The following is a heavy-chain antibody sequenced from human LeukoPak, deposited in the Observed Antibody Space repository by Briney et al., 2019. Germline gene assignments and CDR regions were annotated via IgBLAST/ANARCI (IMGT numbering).Heavy chain of an antibody. CDR3: ARGGSSWSLPFYMDV. Sequence: SVKVYCKASGGTFSSYAISWVRQAPGQGLEWMGGIIPIFGTANYAQKFQGRVTITADESTSTAYMELSSLRSEDTAVYYCARGGSSWSLPFYMDVWGQGTTVTVSS. CDR2: IIPIFGTA. V-gene: IGHV1-69*01. J-gene: IGHJ6*02. D-gene: IGHD6-13*01. CDR1: GGTFSSYA.